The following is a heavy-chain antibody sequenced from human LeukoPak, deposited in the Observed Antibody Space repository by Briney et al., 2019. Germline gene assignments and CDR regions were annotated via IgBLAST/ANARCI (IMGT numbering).Heavy chain of an antibody. D-gene: IGHD3-10*01. V-gene: IGHV3-74*01. Sequence: PGGSLRLSCAASGFTFNNYWIHWVRQVPGKGLVWVSRINNDGSSASYVDSVKGRFTISRDNAKNTLFLQMNSLRAEDTAVYYCARGGAVRGVRPFWGQGTLVTVSS. J-gene: IGHJ4*02. CDR3: ARGGAVRGVRPF. CDR1: GFTFNNYW. CDR2: INNDGSSA.